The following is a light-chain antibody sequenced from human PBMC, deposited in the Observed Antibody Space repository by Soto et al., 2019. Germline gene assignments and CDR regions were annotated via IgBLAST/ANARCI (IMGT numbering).Light chain of an antibody. CDR3: VRYMGNGVSV. CDR1: SGSVSTSHS. Sequence: QTVVTQEPSFSVSPGGTVTLPCGLNSGSVSTSHSPPWYQQTPGQPPRTLIYTTDTRSSGVPDRFSGSIVGNKAALTITGDQAQDDSEYYCVRYMGNGVSVFGGGTTLTVL. V-gene: IGLV8-61*01. CDR2: TTD. J-gene: IGLJ2*01.